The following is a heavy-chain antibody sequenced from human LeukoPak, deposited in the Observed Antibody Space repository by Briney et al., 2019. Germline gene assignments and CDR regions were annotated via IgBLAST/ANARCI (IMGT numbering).Heavy chain of an antibody. CDR2: INHSGST. Sequence: SETLSLTCAVYGGSFSGYYWSWIRQPPGKGLEWIGEINHSGSTNHNPSLKSRVTISVDTSKNPFSLKLSSVTAADTAVYYCARVVGATSEKHGDYWGQGTLVTVSS. V-gene: IGHV4-34*01. J-gene: IGHJ4*02. CDR3: ARVVGATSEKHGDY. CDR1: GGSFSGYY. D-gene: IGHD1-26*01.